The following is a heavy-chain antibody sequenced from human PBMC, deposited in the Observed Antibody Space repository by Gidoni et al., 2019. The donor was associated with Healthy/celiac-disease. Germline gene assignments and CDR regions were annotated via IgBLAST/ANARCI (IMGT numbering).Heavy chain of an antibody. Sequence: QVQLVQSGAETKTPGSSVKVSCKAAGGTFSSYTITWVRQAPGQGLEWRGGIIPIVGTANYAQKFQGRGTITADESTSTAYMALSSLRSEDTAVYYCARSGITMVRGVILGSLGWFDPWGQGTLVTVSS. V-gene: IGHV1-69*01. CDR1: GGTFSSYT. D-gene: IGHD3-10*01. J-gene: IGHJ5*02. CDR2: IIPIVGTA. CDR3: ARSGITMVRGVILGSLGWFDP.